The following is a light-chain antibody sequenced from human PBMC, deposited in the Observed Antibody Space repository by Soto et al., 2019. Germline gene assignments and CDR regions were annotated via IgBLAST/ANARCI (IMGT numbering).Light chain of an antibody. V-gene: IGKV3-20*01. CDR3: QQYGAQPYY. J-gene: IGKJ2*01. CDR2: GAS. Sequence: EIVLTQSPGILSLSPGERATLSCRASQSVSSSYLGWYQQKPGQAPRLLMYGASRRATGIPDRFSASGSGTDFTLTISRLEPEDFAVYYCQQYGAQPYYFGQGTKLEIK. CDR1: QSVSSSY.